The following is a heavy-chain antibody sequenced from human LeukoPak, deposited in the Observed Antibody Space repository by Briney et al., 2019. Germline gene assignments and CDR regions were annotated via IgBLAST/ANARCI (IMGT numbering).Heavy chain of an antibody. CDR3: ARVVHVRFDH. Sequence: PGGSLKLSCAASGFTYGAFGMHWVRQAPGMGLEWVAFIRNDGSDKYYADSVRGRFTISRDTSNNTLYLQISTLRREDTAVYYCARVVHVRFDHWGQGTLVTVSS. CDR2: IRNDGSDK. J-gene: IGHJ4*02. D-gene: IGHD3-16*02. V-gene: IGHV3-30*02. CDR1: GFTYGAFG.